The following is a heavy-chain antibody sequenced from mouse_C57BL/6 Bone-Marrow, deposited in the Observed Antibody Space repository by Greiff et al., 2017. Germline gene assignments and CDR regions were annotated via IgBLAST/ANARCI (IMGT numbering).Heavy chain of an antibody. Sequence: DVKLMESGGGLVQPKGSLKLSCAASGFTFNTYAMHWVRQAPGKGLEWVARIRRKSSNYATYYADSVKDRFNISRDDSQSMLYLQMNKLKTEDTAMYYCVRDLGDYGYYEAYWGQGTLVTVSA. CDR2: IRRKSSNYAT. CDR1: GFTFNTYA. J-gene: IGHJ3*01. V-gene: IGHV10-3*01. CDR3: VRDLGDYGYYEAY. D-gene: IGHD2-3*01.